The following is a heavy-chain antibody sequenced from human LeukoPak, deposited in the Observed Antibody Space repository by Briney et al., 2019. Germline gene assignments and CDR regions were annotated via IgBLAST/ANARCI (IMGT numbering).Heavy chain of an antibody. V-gene: IGHV4-59*01. Sequence: PSETLSLTCTVSGGSISSYYWSWIRQPPGKGLEWIGYIYYSGSTNYNPSLKSQVTISVDTSKNQFSLKLSSVTAADTAVYYCARGRYSSSWYGEFDPWGQGTLVTVSS. CDR2: IYYSGST. CDR1: GGSISSYY. D-gene: IGHD6-13*01. J-gene: IGHJ5*02. CDR3: ARGRYSSSWYGEFDP.